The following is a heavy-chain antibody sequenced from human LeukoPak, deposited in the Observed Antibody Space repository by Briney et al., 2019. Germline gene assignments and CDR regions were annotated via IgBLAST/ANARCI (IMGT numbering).Heavy chain of an antibody. CDR1: GGTFINYA. CDR2: IIPIFGTA. J-gene: IGHJ4*02. D-gene: IGHD2-2*01. CDR3: ARGPKYCSSTSCYALWRD. V-gene: IGHV1-69*01. Sequence: GSAVTVSFMASGGTFINYAISWVRQAPGQGLEWMGGIIPIFGTANYAQKFQGRVTITADESTSTAYMELSSLRSEDTAVYYCARGPKYCSSTSCYALWRDWGQGTLVTVSS.